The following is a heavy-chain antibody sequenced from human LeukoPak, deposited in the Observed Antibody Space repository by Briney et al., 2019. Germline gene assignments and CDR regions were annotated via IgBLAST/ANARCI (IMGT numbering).Heavy chain of an antibody. V-gene: IGHV4-34*01. CDR2: INHSGST. D-gene: IGHD2-2*01. CDR3: ARVVPAANIYYYYYYGMDV. CDR1: GFTFNNAW. Sequence: PGGSLRLSCAASGFTFNNAWMNWVRQPPGKGLEWIGEINHSGSTNYNPSLKSRVTISVDTSKNQFSLKLSSVTAADTAVYYCARVVPAANIYYYYYYGMDVWGQGTTVTVSS. J-gene: IGHJ6*02.